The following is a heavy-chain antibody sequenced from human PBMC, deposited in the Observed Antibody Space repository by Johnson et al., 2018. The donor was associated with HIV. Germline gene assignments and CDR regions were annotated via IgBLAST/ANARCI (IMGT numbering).Heavy chain of an antibody. CDR2: ISGSGNAI. CDR1: GFTFSNAW. V-gene: IGHV3-11*04. D-gene: IGHD3-3*01. J-gene: IGHJ3*02. Sequence: QVQLVESGGGLVKPGSSLRLSCAASGFTFSNAWMNWVRQAPGKGLEWVSYISGSGNAIYYADSVRGRFTISRDNAKNSLYLQMNSLRAEDTAVYYCATTRWSDTDPFDIWGQGTMVTVSS. CDR3: ATTRWSDTDPFDI.